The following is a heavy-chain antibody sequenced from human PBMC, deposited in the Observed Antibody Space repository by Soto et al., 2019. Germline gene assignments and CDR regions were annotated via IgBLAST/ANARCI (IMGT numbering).Heavy chain of an antibody. CDR3: ASQYGGYGCFDT. Sequence: ETLSLTCTVSGDSISSSNDFWGWNRQPPGKGLEWVSVIYSGGSKYYADSVKGRFTISRDNSKNTLYLKMNSLRAEDTAVYSCASQYGGYGCFDTWGQGTPVTVSS. J-gene: IGHJ5*02. D-gene: IGHD2-15*01. CDR2: IYSGGSK. CDR1: GDSISSSNDF. V-gene: IGHV3-66*04.